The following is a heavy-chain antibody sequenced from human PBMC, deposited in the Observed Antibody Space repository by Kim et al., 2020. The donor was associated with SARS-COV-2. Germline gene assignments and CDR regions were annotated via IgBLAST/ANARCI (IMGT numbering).Heavy chain of an antibody. CDR2: VTPVSGTT. J-gene: IGHJ6*02. CDR1: GGIFRNSG. D-gene: IGHD3-22*01. CDR3: ARTPGSHYSDSSRGXDA. V-gene: IGHV1-69*13. Sequence: SVKVSCKTSGGIFRNSGIIWVRQAPGQGLEWMGGVTPVSGTTRFARQFQDRVSFTADESSNTVYLELRGLTPGDTAIYYCARTPGSHYSDSSRGXDAWGQGTTVTVSS.